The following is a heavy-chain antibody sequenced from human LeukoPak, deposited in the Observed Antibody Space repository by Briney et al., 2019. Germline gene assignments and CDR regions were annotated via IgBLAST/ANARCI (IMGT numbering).Heavy chain of an antibody. Sequence: SQTLSLTCTVSGGSISSGGYYWSWIRQHPGKGLEWIGYIYYSGSTYYNPSLKSRVTISLDTAKNQFSLKLSSVTAADTAVYYCARDIAGRGYFDYWGQGTLVSVSS. D-gene: IGHD2-15*01. CDR2: IYYSGST. CDR3: ARDIAGRGYFDY. J-gene: IGHJ4*02. V-gene: IGHV4-31*03. CDR1: GGSISSGGYY.